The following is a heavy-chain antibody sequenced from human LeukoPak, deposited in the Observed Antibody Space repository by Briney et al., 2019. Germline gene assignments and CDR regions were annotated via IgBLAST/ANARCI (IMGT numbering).Heavy chain of an antibody. Sequence: SGGSLRLSCAASGFTFSSYGMHWVRQAPGKGLEWVAFIRYDGSNKYYADSVKGRFTISRDNSKNTLYLQMNSLRAEDTAVYYCAGGDSSGYSPGYFDYWGQGTLVTVSS. CDR1: GFTFSSYG. CDR2: IRYDGSNK. V-gene: IGHV3-30*02. D-gene: IGHD3-22*01. CDR3: AGGDSSGYSPGYFDY. J-gene: IGHJ4*02.